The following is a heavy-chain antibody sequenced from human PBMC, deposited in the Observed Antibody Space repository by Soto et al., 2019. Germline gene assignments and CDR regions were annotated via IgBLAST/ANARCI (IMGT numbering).Heavy chain of an antibody. CDR1: AGTFSSYA. J-gene: IGHJ6*02. CDR2: IIPIFGTA. CDR3: ARSQGGSSSLDIYYYYYYGMDV. V-gene: IGHV1-69*13. D-gene: IGHD2-15*01. Sequence: SVKVSCKAPAGTFSSYAISWVRQAPVQGLEWMGGIIPIFGTANYAQKFQGRVTITADESTSTGYMELSSLRSEDTAVYYCARSQGGSSSLDIYYYYYYGMDVWCQGTTVTGSS.